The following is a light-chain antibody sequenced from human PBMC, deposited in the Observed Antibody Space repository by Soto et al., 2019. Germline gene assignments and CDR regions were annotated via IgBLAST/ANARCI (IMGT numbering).Light chain of an antibody. CDR1: QSISSS. J-gene: IGKJ1*01. V-gene: IGKV1-5*03. CDR3: QQYTTYWT. CDR2: KAS. Sequence: DIQMTQSPSTLSASVGDRLTITCRASQSISSSLAWYQQKQGKAPKLLIYKASILESGAPSRFSGSGSGTEFTHTIRSLQPDDSATYHCQQYTTYWTFGQGTKVEIK.